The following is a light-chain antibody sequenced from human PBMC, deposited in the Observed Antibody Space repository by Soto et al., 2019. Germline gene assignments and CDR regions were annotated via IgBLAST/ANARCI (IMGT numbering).Light chain of an antibody. Sequence: ALTHPASVSGSPGQSITISCTGTSSDVGSYNLVSWYQQHPGKAPKLMIYEGSKRPSGVSNRSSGSKSGNTASLTISGLQAEDEADYYCCSYAGSSTFFYVLGTGTKVTVL. CDR1: SSDVGSYNL. CDR3: CSYAGSSTFFYV. J-gene: IGLJ1*01. V-gene: IGLV2-23*03. CDR2: EGS.